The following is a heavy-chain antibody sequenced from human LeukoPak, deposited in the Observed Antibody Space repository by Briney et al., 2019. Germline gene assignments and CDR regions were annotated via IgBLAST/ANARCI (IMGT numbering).Heavy chain of an antibody. CDR2: ISVSGGVR. V-gene: IGHV3-48*02. CDR1: GYPFSSYS. D-gene: IGHD5-18*01. J-gene: IGHJ4*02. Sequence: GGSLRLSCVASGYPFSSYSMNWIRQAPGKGLEWVSYISVSGGVRSYADSVKGRFTISRDDARNSLYLQMNSLKDEDTAVYYWARDRGYFYDQLDYWGQGPLVTVSS. CDR3: ARDRGYFYDQLDY.